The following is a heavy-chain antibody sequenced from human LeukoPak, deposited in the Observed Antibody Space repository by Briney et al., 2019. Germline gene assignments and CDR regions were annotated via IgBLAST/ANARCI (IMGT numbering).Heavy chain of an antibody. V-gene: IGHV3-13*01. CDR1: GFTFNYYD. CDR3: AREVSYYYDNSGHPGWYFDL. Sequence: PGGPLRLSCAVSGFTFNYYDMHGLRQAPGKGLEWLTAIRTTGDTHYPDSVKGRFAMSTEDAKNTVHLQMNTLRAGDTAVYYCAREVSYYYDNSGHPGWYFDLWGRGTLVTVSS. CDR2: IRTTGDT. J-gene: IGHJ2*01. D-gene: IGHD3-22*01.